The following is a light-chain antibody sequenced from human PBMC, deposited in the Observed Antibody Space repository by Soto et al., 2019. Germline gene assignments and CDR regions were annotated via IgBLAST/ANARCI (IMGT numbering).Light chain of an antibody. J-gene: IGKJ1*01. CDR3: QKYNSAPRT. V-gene: IGKV1-27*01. CDR2: AAS. CDR1: PGINNY. Sequence: DIQMTQSPSSLSASIGDRVTITFRASPGINNYLAWYQQKPGRAPQLLIYAASALHSGVPSRFSGSGSGTDFTLTIDSLQPEDVATYYCQKYNSAPRTFGQGTKVDIK.